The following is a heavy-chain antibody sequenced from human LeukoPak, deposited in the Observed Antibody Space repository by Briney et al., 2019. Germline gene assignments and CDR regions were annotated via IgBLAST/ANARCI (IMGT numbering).Heavy chain of an antibody. CDR3: TRDPPDAFDI. J-gene: IGHJ3*02. CDR2: IRSKAYGGTT. CDR1: GVSFSDYY. V-gene: IGHV3-49*03. Sequence: LSLTCAVYGVSFSDYYWSWIRQPPGKGLEWVGFIRSKAYGGTTEYAASVKGRFTISRDDSKSIAYLQMNSLKTEDTAVYYCTRDPPDAFDIWGQGTMVTVSS.